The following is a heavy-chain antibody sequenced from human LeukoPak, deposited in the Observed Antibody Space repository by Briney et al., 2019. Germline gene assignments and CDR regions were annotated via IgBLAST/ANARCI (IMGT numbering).Heavy chain of an antibody. J-gene: IGHJ6*03. V-gene: IGHV1-69*13. Sequence: SVKVSCKASGGTFSSYAISWVRQAPGQGLEWMGGIIPIFGTANYAQKFQGRVMITADESTSTAYMELSSLISEDTAVYYCARGYYGSGSYQARYYYYYMDVWGQGTTVTVSS. CDR3: ARGYYGSGSYQARYYYYYMDV. CDR2: IIPIFGTA. CDR1: GGTFSSYA. D-gene: IGHD3-10*01.